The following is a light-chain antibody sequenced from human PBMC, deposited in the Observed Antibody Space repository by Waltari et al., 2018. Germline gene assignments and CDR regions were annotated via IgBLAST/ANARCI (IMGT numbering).Light chain of an antibody. CDR2: AAS. CDR3: QQFDTFPLT. CDR1: QAISSW. Sequence: DIQMTQSPSSVSASFGDRVTLTWRASQAISSWLAWYPQKPVKAPKLLIYAASSLQSGVPSRFSGSGFGTDFTLTISSLQPEDFATYFCQQFDTFPLTFGQGTRLEIK. V-gene: IGKV1-12*01. J-gene: IGKJ5*01.